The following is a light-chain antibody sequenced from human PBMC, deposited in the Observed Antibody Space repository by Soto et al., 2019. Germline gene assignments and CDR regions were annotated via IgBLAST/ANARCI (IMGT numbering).Light chain of an antibody. J-gene: IGKJ4*01. CDR2: AAS. CDR3: QQLNSYPLT. CDR1: QGISSY. Sequence: IPLTQSPSSLSASVRDRVTITCRASQGISSYLAWYQQKPGKAPKLLIYAASTLQSGVPSRFSGSGSGTDFTLTISSLQPEDFATYDCQQLNSYPLTFGGGTKVEIK. V-gene: IGKV1-9*01.